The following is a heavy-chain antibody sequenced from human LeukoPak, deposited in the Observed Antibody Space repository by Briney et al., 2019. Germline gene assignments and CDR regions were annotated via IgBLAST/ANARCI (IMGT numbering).Heavy chain of an antibody. D-gene: IGHD3/OR15-3a*01. CDR1: GGSLSTTNNY. Sequence: PSETLSLTCSVSGGSLSTTNNYWNWIRQPPGKGLEWIGYISYSGSTHYYPSLKSRVTISADTSKNQFSLELTSVTAADTAVYYCARGLDSEYYYYGMDVWGQGTTVTVSS. CDR3: ARGLDSEYYYYGMDV. V-gene: IGHV4-30-4*01. J-gene: IGHJ6*02. CDR2: ISYSGST.